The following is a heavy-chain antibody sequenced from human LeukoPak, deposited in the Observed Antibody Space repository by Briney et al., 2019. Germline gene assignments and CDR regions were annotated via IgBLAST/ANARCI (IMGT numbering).Heavy chain of an antibody. CDR3: ASRGRYWFDP. V-gene: IGHV4-30-4*08. CDR1: GGSISSGDYY. Sequence: SETLSLTCTVSGGSISSGDYYWSWIRQPPGKGLEWIGYIYYSGSTHYNPSLKSRVNISEDTCKNQFSLKLSSVTAADTAVYYCASRGRYWFDPWGQGTLVTVSS. CDR2: IYYSGST. J-gene: IGHJ5*02.